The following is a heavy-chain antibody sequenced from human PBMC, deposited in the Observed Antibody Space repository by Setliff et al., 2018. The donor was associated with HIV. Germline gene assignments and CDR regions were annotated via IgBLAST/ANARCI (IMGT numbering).Heavy chain of an antibody. J-gene: IGHJ3*02. Sequence: SVKVSCKASGGTFSSYAISWVRQAPGQGLEWMGGIIPILGIANYAQKFQGRVTITADESTSTAYMELSSLRSEDTAVYYCARSKGAGAGVDAFDIWGQGTMVTVSS. CDR2: IIPILGIA. V-gene: IGHV1-69*10. D-gene: IGHD7-27*01. CDR1: GGTFSSYA. CDR3: ARSKGAGAGVDAFDI.